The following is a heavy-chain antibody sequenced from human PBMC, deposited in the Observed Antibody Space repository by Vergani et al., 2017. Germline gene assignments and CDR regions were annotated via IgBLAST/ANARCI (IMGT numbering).Heavy chain of an antibody. V-gene: IGHV3-9*01. J-gene: IGHJ3*02. CDR3: AKVEAAHDAFDI. D-gene: IGHD6-6*01. CDR1: GFTFDDYA. CDR2: ISWNSGSI. Sequence: EVQLVESGGGLVQPGRSLRLSCAASGFTFDDYAMHWVRQTPGNGLEWVSGISWNSGSIGYADSVKGRFTIARDNAKNSLYLQMNSLRAEDTALYYCAKVEAAHDAFDIWGQGTMVTVSS.